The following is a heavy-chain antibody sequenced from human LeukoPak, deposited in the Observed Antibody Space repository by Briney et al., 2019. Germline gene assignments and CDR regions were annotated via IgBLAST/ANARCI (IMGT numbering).Heavy chain of an antibody. CDR2: IKSKTDGGTT. CDR1: GFTFSNAW. J-gene: IGHJ5*02. Sequence: TGGSLRLSCAASGFTFSNAWMSWVRQAPGKGLEWVGRIKSKTDGGTTDYAAPVKGRFTISRDDSKNTLYLQMNSLKTEDTAVYYXTXWDCXXTSCDPRYNWFDPWGQGTLVTVSS. V-gene: IGHV3-15*01. CDR3: TXWDCXXTSCDPRYNWFDP. D-gene: IGHD2-2*01.